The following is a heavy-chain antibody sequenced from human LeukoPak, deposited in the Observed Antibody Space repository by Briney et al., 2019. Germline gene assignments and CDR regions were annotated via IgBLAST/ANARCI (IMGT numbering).Heavy chain of an antibody. CDR1: GGSISSYY. CDR2: IYYSGST. CDR3: ARHRGYCSSTSCSYNWFDP. J-gene: IGHJ5*02. D-gene: IGHD2-2*03. Sequence: ASETLSLTCTVSGGSISSYYWTWIRQPPGKGLEWIGYIYYSGSTKYNPSLKSRVTMSVDTSKNRFSLKLSSVTAADTAVYYCARHRGYCSSTSCSYNWFDPWGQGTLVTVSS. V-gene: IGHV4-59*08.